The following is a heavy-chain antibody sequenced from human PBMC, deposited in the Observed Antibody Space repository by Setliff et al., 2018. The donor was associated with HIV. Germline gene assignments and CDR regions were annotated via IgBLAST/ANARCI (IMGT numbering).Heavy chain of an antibody. V-gene: IGHV3-21*01. Sequence: LSLTCAVSGGSISSNWWSWVRQSPGKGLEWVSSISSNSTYIYYADSVKGRFTISRDNAKNTLFLQMNSLRAEDTAVYYCARLPQDVRSSIDFWGQGTLVTVSS. J-gene: IGHJ4*02. CDR2: ISSNSTYI. D-gene: IGHD6-6*01. CDR3: ARLPQDVRSSIDF. CDR1: GGSISSNW.